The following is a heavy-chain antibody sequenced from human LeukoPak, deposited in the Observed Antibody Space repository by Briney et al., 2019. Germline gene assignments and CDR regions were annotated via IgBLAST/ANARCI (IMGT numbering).Heavy chain of an antibody. Sequence: SETLSLTCTVSGGSISSYYWSWIRQPPGKGLEWIGYIYYSGSTNYNPSLTSRVTISVDTSKNQFSLKLSSVTAADTAVYYCARDHSSSWYSIWFDPWGQGTLVTVSS. J-gene: IGHJ5*02. CDR1: GGSISSYY. V-gene: IGHV4-59*01. CDR3: ARDHSSSWYSIWFDP. D-gene: IGHD6-13*01. CDR2: IYYSGST.